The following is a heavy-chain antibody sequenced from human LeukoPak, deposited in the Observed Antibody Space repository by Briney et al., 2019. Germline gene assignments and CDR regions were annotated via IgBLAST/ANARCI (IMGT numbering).Heavy chain of an antibody. J-gene: IGHJ2*01. D-gene: IGHD6-19*01. CDR2: INHSGST. Sequence: SETLSLTCTVSGGSISSSIYYWGWIRQPPGKGLEWIGEINHSGSTNYNPSLKSRVTISVDTSKNQFSLRLSSVTAADTAVYYCARVLEGSSGQHWYFDLWGRGTLVTVSS. CDR1: GGSISSSIYY. CDR3: ARVLEGSSGQHWYFDL. V-gene: IGHV4-39*07.